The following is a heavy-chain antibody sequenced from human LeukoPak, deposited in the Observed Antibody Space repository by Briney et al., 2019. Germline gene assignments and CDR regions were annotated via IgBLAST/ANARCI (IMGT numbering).Heavy chain of an antibody. Sequence: GGSLRLSCAASGFTFSSYAISWVRQAPGKGLEWVSGINWNGGSTGYADSVKGRFAISRDNAKNSLYLQMNSLRAEDTALYYCARGRPPADYWGQGTLVAVSS. CDR1: GFTFSSYA. V-gene: IGHV3-20*04. CDR3: ARGRPPADY. CDR2: INWNGGST. J-gene: IGHJ4*02.